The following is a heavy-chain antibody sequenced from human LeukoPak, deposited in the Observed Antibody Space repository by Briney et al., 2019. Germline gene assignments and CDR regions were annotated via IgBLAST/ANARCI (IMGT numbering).Heavy chain of an antibody. D-gene: IGHD6-13*01. CDR1: GGSISSGSYY. CDR2: IYTSGST. J-gene: IGHJ6*03. Sequence: SQTLSLTCTVSGGSISSGSYYWSWIRQPAGKGLEWIGRIYTSGSTNYNPSLKSRVTISVDTSKNQFSLKLSSVTAADTAVYYCARAAYSSSWSKHYYYYYYMDVWGKGTTVTVSS. CDR3: ARAAYSSSWSKHYYYYYYMDV. V-gene: IGHV4-61*02.